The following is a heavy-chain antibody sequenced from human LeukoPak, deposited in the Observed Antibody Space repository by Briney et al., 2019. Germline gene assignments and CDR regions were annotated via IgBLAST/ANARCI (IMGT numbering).Heavy chain of an antibody. J-gene: IGHJ4*02. D-gene: IGHD1-1*01. V-gene: IGHV3-23*01. CDR3: AKVRSGSANWALRIFDN. Sequence: GGPLRFSGAAPGFALGSEARSWVGQSPARGRKGAASSSPGGGTTYYADYVKGRFTISRDNSNNTLYVQMNSLRAEDTAVYYCAKVRSGSANWALRIFDNWGQGTLVTVSS. CDR2: SSPGGGTT. CDR1: GFALGSEA.